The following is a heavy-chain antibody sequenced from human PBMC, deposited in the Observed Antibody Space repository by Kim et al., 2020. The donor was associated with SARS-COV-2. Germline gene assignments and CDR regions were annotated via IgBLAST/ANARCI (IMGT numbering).Heavy chain of an antibody. CDR1: GGSISSYY. J-gene: IGHJ4*02. V-gene: IGHV4-59*13. CDR3: ARVYGYGSGFALDY. D-gene: IGHD3-10*01. Sequence: SETLSLTCTVSGGSISSYYWSWIRQPPGKGLEWIGYIYYSGSTNYNPSLKSRVTISVDTSKNQFSLKLSSVTAADTAVYYCARVYGYGSGFALDYWGQGTLVTVSS. CDR2: IYYSGST.